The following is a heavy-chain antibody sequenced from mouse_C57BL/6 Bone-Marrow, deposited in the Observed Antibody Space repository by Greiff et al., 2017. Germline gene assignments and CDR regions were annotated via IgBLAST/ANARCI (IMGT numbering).Heavy chain of an antibody. Sequence: VQLKQPGAELVKPGASVKLSCKASGYTFTSYWMHWVKQRPGQGLEWIGRINPYNGDTFYNQKFKGKATLTVDKSSSTAHMELRSLTSEDSAVYYCAGIYYDYGFDYWGQGTTLTVSS. CDR1: GYTFTSYW. CDR2: INPYNGDT. CDR3: AGIYYDYGFDY. J-gene: IGHJ2*01. D-gene: IGHD2-4*01. V-gene: IGHV1-20*01.